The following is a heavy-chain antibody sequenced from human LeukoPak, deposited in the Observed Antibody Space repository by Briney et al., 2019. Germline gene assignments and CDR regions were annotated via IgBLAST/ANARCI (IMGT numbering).Heavy chain of an antibody. CDR1: GFTLSTYW. CDR3: ARGVPYPSWSGPHYSDD. J-gene: IGHJ4*02. V-gene: IGHV3-7*01. CDR2: IKQDGSQE. D-gene: IGHD3-3*01. Sequence: GGSLRLSCAASGFTLSTYWMSWVRQAPGKGLEWVAHIKQDGSQEYYVDSVRGRFTISRDNAKNSLNLQMSYLRSDDTAVYYCARGVPYPSWSGPHYSDDWGQGILVTVSS.